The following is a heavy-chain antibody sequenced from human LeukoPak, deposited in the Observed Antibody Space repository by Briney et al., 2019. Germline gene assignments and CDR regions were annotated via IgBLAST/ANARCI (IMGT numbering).Heavy chain of an antibody. CDR1: GFIFTKYA. CDR3: AKDGNSEDTALVTRGAFDN. J-gene: IGHJ4*02. D-gene: IGHD5-18*01. CDR2: ISGNGGSI. V-gene: IGHV3-23*01. Sequence: GGSLRLSCAASGFIFTKYAMSWVRQAPGRGLEWVSAISGNGGSIYYADSVKGRFTTSRDNSKNTLYLQMNSLRAEDTAVYYCAKDGNSEDTALVTRGAFDNWGQGTLVTVSS.